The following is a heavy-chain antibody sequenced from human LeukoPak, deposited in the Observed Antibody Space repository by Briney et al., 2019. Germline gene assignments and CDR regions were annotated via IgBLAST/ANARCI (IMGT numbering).Heavy chain of an antibody. D-gene: IGHD3-22*01. CDR2: ISYSGSS. J-gene: IGHJ3*02. CDR1: GGSISSRSFY. Sequence: SETLSLTCTVSGGSISSRSFYWGCIRQPPGKGLEWIGSISYSGSSYYNPSLKSQVTISVDTSKNQFSLKLSSVTAADTAVYYCARSRDSSGYSADAFDTWGQGTLVTVS. V-gene: IGHV4-39*01. CDR3: ARSRDSSGYSADAFDT.